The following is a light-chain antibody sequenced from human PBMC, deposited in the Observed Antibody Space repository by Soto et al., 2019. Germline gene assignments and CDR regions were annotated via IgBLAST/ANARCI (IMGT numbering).Light chain of an antibody. CDR3: QQLNSYPPWT. CDR1: QGISSY. V-gene: IGKV1-9*01. J-gene: IGKJ2*02. CDR2: AAS. Sequence: DIQLTQSPSFLSASVGDRVTITCRASQGISSYLAWYQQKPGKAPKLLIYAASTLQSGVLSRFSGSGSGTEFTLTISSLQPEDFATYYCQQLNSYPPWTFGQGTKLEIK.